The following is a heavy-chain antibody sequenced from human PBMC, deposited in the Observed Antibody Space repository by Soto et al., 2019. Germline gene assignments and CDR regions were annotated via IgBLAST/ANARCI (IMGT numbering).Heavy chain of an antibody. V-gene: IGHV4-31*03. CDR3: ARDPGSHDAFDI. CDR1: GGSIRSGGYY. Sequence: PSETLSLTCTVSGGSIRSGGYYWSWVRQNPRRGLEWIGNIYYSGNTYYNPSLKSRLTISVDTSKNQFSLNLSSVTAADTAVYYCARDPGSHDAFDIWGQGTMVT. CDR2: IYYSGNT. J-gene: IGHJ3*02.